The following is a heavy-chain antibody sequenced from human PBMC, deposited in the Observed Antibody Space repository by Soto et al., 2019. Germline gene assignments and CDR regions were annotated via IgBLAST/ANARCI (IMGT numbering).Heavy chain of an antibody. V-gene: IGHV1-18*01. J-gene: IGHJ6*02. Sequence: QVQVVQSGDEVKETGASVRVSCKTSGYSFTAYGISWVRQAPGQGLEGMGWISCYNGKTKYAQKVQGRVTMTTDTPTSTAYMEVRSLRSDDTAIYYCARDAPPPELRFLEWHNYDYNGMDVWGQGTTVTVSS. CDR1: GYSFTAYG. CDR3: ARDAPPPELRFLEWHNYDYNGMDV. CDR2: ISCYNGKT. D-gene: IGHD3-3*01.